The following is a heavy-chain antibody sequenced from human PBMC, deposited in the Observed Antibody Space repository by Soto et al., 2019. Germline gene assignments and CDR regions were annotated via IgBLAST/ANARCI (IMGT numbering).Heavy chain of an antibody. CDR1: GGSISSGVYY. D-gene: IGHD2-2*01. CDR2: IYYSGST. Sequence: PSETLSLTCTVSGGSISSGVYYWSWIRHHPGKGLEWIGYIYYSGSTYYNPSLKSRVTISVDTSKNQFSLKLSSVTAADTAVYYCARVSGVVPAYMDVWGQGTTVTVSS. CDR3: ARVSGVVPAYMDV. V-gene: IGHV4-31*03. J-gene: IGHJ6*03.